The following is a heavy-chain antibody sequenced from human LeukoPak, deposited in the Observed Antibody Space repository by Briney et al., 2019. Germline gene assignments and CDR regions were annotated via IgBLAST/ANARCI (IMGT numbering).Heavy chain of an antibody. CDR2: ISSSSYI. Sequence: GGSLRLSCAASGFTFSSYSMNWVRQAPGKGLEWVSSISSSSYIYYADSVKGRFTTSRDNAKNSLYLQMNSLRAEDTAVYYCASDSGWYYFDYWGQGTLVTVSS. V-gene: IGHV3-21*01. CDR1: GFTFSSYS. CDR3: ASDSGWYYFDY. D-gene: IGHD6-19*01. J-gene: IGHJ4*02.